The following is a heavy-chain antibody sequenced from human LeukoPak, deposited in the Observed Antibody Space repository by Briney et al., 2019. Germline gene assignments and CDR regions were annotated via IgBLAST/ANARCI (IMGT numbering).Heavy chain of an antibody. J-gene: IGHJ3*02. D-gene: IGHD6-19*01. V-gene: IGHV4-34*01. CDR3: AREYSSGWSTGGAFDI. Sequence: SETLSLTCAVYGGSFSGYYWSWIRQPPGKGLEWIGEINHSVSTNYNPSLKSRVTISVDTSKNQFSLKLSSVTAADTAVYYCAREYSSGWSTGGAFDIWGQGTMVTVSS. CDR1: GGSFSGYY. CDR2: INHSVST.